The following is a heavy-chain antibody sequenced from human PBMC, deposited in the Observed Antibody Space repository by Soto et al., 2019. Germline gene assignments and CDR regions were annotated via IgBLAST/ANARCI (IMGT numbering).Heavy chain of an antibody. J-gene: IGHJ6*03. V-gene: IGHV3-72*01. CDR3: VRSLDCNSRRCSPGNWPNFYYYYMDV. Sequence: EVQLVESGGGLVQPGGSLTLCCAASGFTFSDHYMDWVRQAPGKGLEWVGRTRNKANSYTTEYAASVKGRFTISRDDSKNSLYLQMNSLKTEDTAIYYCVRSLDCNSRRCSPGNWPNFYYYYMDVWGKGTTVTVSS. CDR2: TRNKANSYTT. D-gene: IGHD2-15*01. CDR1: GFTFSDHY.